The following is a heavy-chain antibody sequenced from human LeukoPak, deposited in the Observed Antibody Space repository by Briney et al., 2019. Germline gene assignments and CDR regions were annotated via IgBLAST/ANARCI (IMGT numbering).Heavy chain of an antibody. J-gene: IGHJ4*02. V-gene: IGHV3-30-3*01. CDR3: ARDIAAAGTTGGGY. D-gene: IGHD6-13*01. Sequence: PGRSLRLSCAASGFTFSSYAMHWVRQAPGKGLEWVAVISYDGSNKYYADSVKGRFTISRDNSKNTLYLQMNSLRAEDTAVYYCARDIAAAGTTGGGYWGQGTLVTVSS. CDR1: GFTFSSYA. CDR2: ISYDGSNK.